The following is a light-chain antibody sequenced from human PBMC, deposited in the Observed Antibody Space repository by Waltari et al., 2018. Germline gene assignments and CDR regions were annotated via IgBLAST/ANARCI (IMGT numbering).Light chain of an antibody. Sequence: QSVLTQPPSASGTPGQRVTISCSGSSSNIGSNTVNWYQQLPGTAPSLLIYRINQRPSGVPDRFSGSRSDTSASLAISGLQSEDEADYYCTTWNDSLSGRVFGGGTKLTVL. CDR2: RIN. V-gene: IGLV1-44*01. J-gene: IGLJ3*02. CDR1: SSNIGSNT. CDR3: TTWNDSLSGRV.